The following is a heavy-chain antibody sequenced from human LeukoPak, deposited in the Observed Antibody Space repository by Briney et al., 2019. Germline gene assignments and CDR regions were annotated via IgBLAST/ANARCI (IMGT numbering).Heavy chain of an antibody. CDR2: IYSGGTT. CDR3: ARRAGGDSHPYDY. J-gene: IGHJ4*02. CDR1: GFTVSGNY. D-gene: IGHD2-21*02. V-gene: IGHV3-53*01. Sequence: GGSLRLSCAVSGFTVSGNYMSWVRQAPGKGLEWVSLIYSGGTTYYADSVKGRFTISRDNSKNTLYLQMNSLRAEEKAVYYCARRAGGDSHPYDYWGQGILVTVSS.